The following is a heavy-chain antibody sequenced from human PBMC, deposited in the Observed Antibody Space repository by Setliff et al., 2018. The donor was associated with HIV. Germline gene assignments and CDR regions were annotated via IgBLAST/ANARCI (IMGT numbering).Heavy chain of an antibody. Sequence: SETLSLTCTDSRGSISAYYWSWIRQPPGGTLEWIGYIYYAGATNYNPSLKSRVTISIDTSKNQFSLKLKSLTAADTALYYCAGSPVVRGIEYFQQWGQGTLVTVSS. CDR2: IYYAGAT. D-gene: IGHD2-21*01. V-gene: IGHV4-59*08. J-gene: IGHJ1*01. CDR3: AGSPVVRGIEYFQQ. CDR1: RGSISAYY.